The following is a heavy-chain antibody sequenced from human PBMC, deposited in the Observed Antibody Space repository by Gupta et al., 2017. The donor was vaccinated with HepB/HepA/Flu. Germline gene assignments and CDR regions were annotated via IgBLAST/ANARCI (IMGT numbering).Heavy chain of an antibody. D-gene: IGHD6-6*01. CDR3: ARDEGAARPYYFDC. CDR2: ISSSSSYI. V-gene: IGHV3-21*01. Sequence: EVQLVESGGGLVKPGGSLRLSCAASGFTFSRYTMTWVRQAPGKGLELFSSISSSSSYIYYADSVKGRFTISRDNAKNSLFLQMNSLRAEDTAVYYCARDEGAARPYYFDCWGQGTLVTVSS. J-gene: IGHJ4*02. CDR1: GFTFSRYT.